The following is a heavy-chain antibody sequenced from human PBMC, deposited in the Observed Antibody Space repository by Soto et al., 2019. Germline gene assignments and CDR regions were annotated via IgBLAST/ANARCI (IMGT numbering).Heavy chain of an antibody. CDR3: AGTSSLDY. V-gene: IGHV3-66*01. CDR2: IYSGGST. D-gene: IGHD3-10*01. J-gene: IGHJ4*02. CDR1: GFTVSSNY. Sequence: EVQLVESGGGLVQPGGSLTLSYAASGFTVSSNYMTWVRQAPGKGLEWVSLIYSGGSTYYADSVKGRFTISRDNSKNTLYLQMNRLRAEDTAVYYCAGTSSLDYWGQGTLVTVSS.